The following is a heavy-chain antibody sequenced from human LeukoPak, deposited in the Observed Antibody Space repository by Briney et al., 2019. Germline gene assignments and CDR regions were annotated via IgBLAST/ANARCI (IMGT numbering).Heavy chain of an antibody. D-gene: IGHD3-10*01. CDR3: ARFSFGRNAFDI. CDR2: IYYSGST. V-gene: IGHV4-39*01. Sequence: SETLSLTCTVSGGSISSSSYYWGWIRQPPGKGLEWIGSIYYSGSTYYNPSLKSRVTISVDTSKNQFSLKLSSVTAVDTAVYYCARFSFGRNAFDIWGQGTMVTVSS. CDR1: GGSISSSSYY. J-gene: IGHJ3*02.